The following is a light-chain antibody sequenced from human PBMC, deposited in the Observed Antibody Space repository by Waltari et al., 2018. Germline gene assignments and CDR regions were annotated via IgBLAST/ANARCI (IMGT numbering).Light chain of an antibody. Sequence: YALTQPPSVSVAPGQTARMVGGGAKVGGNSVHWYQQKPGQAPVLVVFDDTNRPSGIPDRISGSKSGTTATLTISRVETGDEAAYFCQVWHNNRDTPWFGGGTKLTVL. CDR2: DDT. CDR3: QVWHNNRDTPW. V-gene: IGLV3-21*02. CDR1: KVGGNS. J-gene: IGLJ3*02.